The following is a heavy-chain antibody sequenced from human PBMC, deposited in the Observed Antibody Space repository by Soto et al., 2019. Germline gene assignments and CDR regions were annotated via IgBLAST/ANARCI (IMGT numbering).Heavy chain of an antibody. J-gene: IGHJ6*02. D-gene: IGHD3-9*01. CDR3: ATTVWRVYDILTGPYYYGMDV. CDR1: GYTFTGYY. Sequence: ASVKVSCKASGYTFTGYYMHWVRQAPGQGHEWMGWINPNSGGTNYAQKFQGWVTMTRDTSISTAYMELSRLRSDDTAVYYCATTVWRVYDILTGPYYYGMDVWGQGTTVTVSS. CDR2: INPNSGGT. V-gene: IGHV1-2*04.